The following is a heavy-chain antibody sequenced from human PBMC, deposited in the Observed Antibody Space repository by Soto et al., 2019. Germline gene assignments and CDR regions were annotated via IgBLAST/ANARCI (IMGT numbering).Heavy chain of an antibody. CDR3: AKERTAERELRHFDY. CDR1: GFTFSTYA. Sequence: EVQLLESGGGLVQPGGSLRLSCAASGFTFSTYAMTWVRQAPGKGLEWVSTISGSGGSTYYADSVKGRFTISRDRSDNMLHVQMNSLRAEDTAIYYCAKERTAERELRHFDYWGQGTLVTVSS. J-gene: IGHJ4*02. CDR2: ISGSGGST. D-gene: IGHD1-26*01. V-gene: IGHV3-23*01.